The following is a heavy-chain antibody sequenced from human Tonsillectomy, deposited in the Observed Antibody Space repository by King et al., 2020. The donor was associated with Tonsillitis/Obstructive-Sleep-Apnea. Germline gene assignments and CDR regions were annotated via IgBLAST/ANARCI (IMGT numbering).Heavy chain of an antibody. CDR1: GGSISTYY. J-gene: IGHJ3*02. CDR2: IYYNGST. CDR3: ARDGKIDAFDI. Sequence: VQLQESGPGLVKPSETLSLTCTVSGGSISTYYWSWIRQPPGKGLEWIGYIYYNGSTNYNPSLKSRVTISVDTSKNQFSLRLSSVTAADTAVYYCARDGKIDAFDIWGQATMVTVSS. V-gene: IGHV4-59*01.